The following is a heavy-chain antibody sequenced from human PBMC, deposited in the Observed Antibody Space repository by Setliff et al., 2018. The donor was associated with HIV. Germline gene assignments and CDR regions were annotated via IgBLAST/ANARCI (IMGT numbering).Heavy chain of an antibody. D-gene: IGHD6-6*01. CDR1: GFTVSSNF. CDR3: AKYSSSSVFFDF. Sequence: GGSLRLSCAASGFTVSSNFMTWVRQAPGKGLEWVSVINNSGTTKYADSVKGRFTISRDNSKNTLYLQMNSLRAEDTAVYYCAKYSSSSVFFDFWGQGTLVTVSS. CDR2: INNSGTT. J-gene: IGHJ4*02. V-gene: IGHV3-53*01.